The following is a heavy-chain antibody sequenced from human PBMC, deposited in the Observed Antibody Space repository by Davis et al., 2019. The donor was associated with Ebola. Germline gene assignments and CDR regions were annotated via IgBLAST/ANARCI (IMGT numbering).Heavy chain of an antibody. J-gene: IGHJ4*02. CDR1: GFSFDDYA. CDR3: ARDRVASAGTGGDY. V-gene: IGHV3-9*01. Sequence: SLKIPCAAPGFSFDDYAMHWVRQAPGKGLEWVSGISWNSNSIGYAGSVKGRFTISRDNTKNSLYLQMNGLRAEDTAVYYCARDRVASAGTGGDYWGQGTLVTVSS. CDR2: ISWNSNSI. D-gene: IGHD6-25*01.